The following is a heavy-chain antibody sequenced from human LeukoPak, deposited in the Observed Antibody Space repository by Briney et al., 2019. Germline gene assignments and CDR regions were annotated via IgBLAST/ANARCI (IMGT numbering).Heavy chain of an antibody. CDR3: ARRYSSSSKGFDY. J-gene: IGHJ4*02. V-gene: IGHV3-20*04. Sequence: GGSLRLSCAASGFTFDDHGTSWVRQAPGKGLEWVSGINWNGGSTRYADSVKGRFTISRDNAKNSLYLQMNSLRAEDTALYYCARRYSSSSKGFDYWGQGTLVTVSS. D-gene: IGHD6-6*01. CDR1: GFTFDDHG. CDR2: INWNGGST.